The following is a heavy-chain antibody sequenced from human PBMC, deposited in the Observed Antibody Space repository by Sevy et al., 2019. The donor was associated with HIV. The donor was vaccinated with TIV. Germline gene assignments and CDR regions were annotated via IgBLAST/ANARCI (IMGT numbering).Heavy chain of an antibody. CDR2: ISRSGGST. V-gene: IGHV3-23*01. D-gene: IGHD2-2*01. Sequence: GGSLRLSCAASGFTFSNYAMSWVRQAPGKGLEWVSSISRSGGSTYYADSVKGRFTISRDNSKNTLYLQMNGLRAEDMAVYYCAKVDVVVPVADYGMDVWGQGTTVTVSS. CDR1: GFTFSNYA. J-gene: IGHJ6*02. CDR3: AKVDVVVPVADYGMDV.